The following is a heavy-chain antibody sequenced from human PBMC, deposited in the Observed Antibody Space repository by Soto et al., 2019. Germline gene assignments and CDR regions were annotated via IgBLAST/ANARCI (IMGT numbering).Heavy chain of an antibody. CDR1: GFTFRNYD. J-gene: IGHJ6*04. CDR2: ISAAGDP. Sequence: EVQLVESGGGLVQPGGSLRLSCEASGFTFRNYDMHWVRQGTGKGLEWVSGISAAGDPDYADSVEGRFTISRDNAQNSFFLQMNSLRVGDTAVYYCARTDRDFYGLDVWGKGTTVIVSS. CDR3: ARTDRDFYGLDV. V-gene: IGHV3-13*05.